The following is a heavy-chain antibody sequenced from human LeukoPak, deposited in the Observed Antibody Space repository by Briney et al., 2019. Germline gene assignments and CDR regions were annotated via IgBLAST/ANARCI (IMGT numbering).Heavy chain of an antibody. V-gene: IGHV3-7*03. J-gene: IGHJ4*02. CDR3: AKAPVTSCSGVFCYPFDS. CDR2: INQDGSEK. CDR1: EFTFSSYW. Sequence: GGSLRLSCVASEFTFSSYWMSWVRQAPGKGLECVANINQDGSEKHYVDSVKGRFTVSRDNAKNSLYLQMNSLRAEDAAVYYCAKAPVTSCSGVFCYPFDSWGQGTLVTVSS. D-gene: IGHD2-15*01.